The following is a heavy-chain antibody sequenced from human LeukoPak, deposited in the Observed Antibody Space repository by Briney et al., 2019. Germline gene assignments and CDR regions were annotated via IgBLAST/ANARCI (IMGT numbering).Heavy chain of an antibody. D-gene: IGHD1-26*01. CDR1: GSTFSSYG. Sequence: PGRSLRLSCAASGSTFSSYGMHWVRQAPGKGLEWVAIISYDGSNKYYADSVKGRFTISRDNSKNTLYLQMNSLRAEDTAVYYCAKEEQVGAFDYWGQGTLVTVSS. CDR3: AKEEQVGAFDY. V-gene: IGHV3-30*18. CDR2: ISYDGSNK. J-gene: IGHJ4*02.